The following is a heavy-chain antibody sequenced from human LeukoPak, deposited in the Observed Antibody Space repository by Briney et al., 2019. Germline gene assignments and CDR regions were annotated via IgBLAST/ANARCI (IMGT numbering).Heavy chain of an antibody. D-gene: IGHD6-13*01. CDR1: GFTFSSNG. CDR3: ARGDSSSWYPFFDY. J-gene: IGHJ4*02. V-gene: IGHV3-30*02. Sequence: PGGSLRLSCVASGFTFSSNGMHWVRQAPGKGLEWVTFIQYDGSKKYYADSVKGRFTISRDNSKNTLYLEMNSLRAEDTAVYYCARGDSSSWYPFFDYWGQGTLVTVSS. CDR2: IQYDGSKK.